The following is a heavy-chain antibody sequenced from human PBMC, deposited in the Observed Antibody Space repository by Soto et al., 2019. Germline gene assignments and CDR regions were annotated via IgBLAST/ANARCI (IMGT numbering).Heavy chain of an antibody. CDR1: DLSFSNAY. V-gene: IGHV3-15*07. CDR3: TTRGALGY. Sequence: EVQLVESGGGLVKPGESLRLSCAASDLSFSNAYINWVRQAPGKGLEWVGRIKSKTDGGTIDYAAPVKGRFIISRDDSSNTVYLQMNSQKTEDTAVYYCTTRGALGYWGQGTLVTVSS. J-gene: IGHJ4*02. D-gene: IGHD2-15*01. CDR2: IKSKTDGGTI.